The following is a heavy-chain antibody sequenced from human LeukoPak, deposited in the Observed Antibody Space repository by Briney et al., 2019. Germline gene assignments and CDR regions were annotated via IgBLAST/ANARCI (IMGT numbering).Heavy chain of an antibody. CDR2: IYPGDSDT. CDR1: GYIFTSYW. Sequence: GAALKISCKGSGYIFTSYWIGWGRQMPGKGLEGMGIIYPGDSDTRYSPSFQGQVTISADKSTSTAYLQWSSLKASDTAMYYCARVLRYFDWLSNWGQGTLVTVSS. V-gene: IGHV5-51*01. J-gene: IGHJ4*02. D-gene: IGHD3-9*01. CDR3: ARVLRYFDWLSN.